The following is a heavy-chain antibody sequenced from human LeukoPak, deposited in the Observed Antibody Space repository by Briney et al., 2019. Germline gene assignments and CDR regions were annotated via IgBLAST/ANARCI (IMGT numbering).Heavy chain of an antibody. V-gene: IGHV3-11*05. D-gene: IGHD6-19*01. Sequence: GGSLRLSYAASGFTFSDYYMTWIRQAPGRGLEWVSHISSSSRYTNSADSVKGRFTISRDNAKNSLYLQMNSLRAEDTAVYYCAGDRSGWYVSYWGQGTLVTVSS. CDR1: GFTFSDYY. CDR3: AGDRSGWYVSY. CDR2: ISSSSRYT. J-gene: IGHJ4*02.